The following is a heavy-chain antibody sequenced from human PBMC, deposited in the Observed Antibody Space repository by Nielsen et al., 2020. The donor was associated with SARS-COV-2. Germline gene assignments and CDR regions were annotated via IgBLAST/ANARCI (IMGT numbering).Heavy chain of an antibody. Sequence: SETLSLTCAVYGGSFSGYYWSWIRQPPGKGLEWIGEINHSGSTNYNPSLESRVTISVDTSNNQFSLRLSSVTAADTAVYYCARGSGRSGYSWAHYHYYYMDVWGKGTTVTVSS. J-gene: IGHJ6*03. CDR1: GGSFSGYY. V-gene: IGHV4-34*01. CDR3: ARGSGRSGYSWAHYHYYYMDV. CDR2: INHSGST. D-gene: IGHD3-3*01.